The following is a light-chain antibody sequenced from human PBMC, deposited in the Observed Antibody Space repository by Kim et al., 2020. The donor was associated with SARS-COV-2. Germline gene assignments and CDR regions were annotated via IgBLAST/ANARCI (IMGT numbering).Light chain of an antibody. CDR1: SGSVGSNY. CDR3: QSYDNNNPFI. CDR2: EDN. V-gene: IGLV6-57*03. J-gene: IGLJ1*01. Sequence: KTVTISCTRSSGSVGSNYVQWYQQRPGSAPTTVIYEDNQRPSGAPDRFSGSIDTSSNSASLTISGLTTEDEADYYCQSYDNNNPFIFGAGTKVTVL.